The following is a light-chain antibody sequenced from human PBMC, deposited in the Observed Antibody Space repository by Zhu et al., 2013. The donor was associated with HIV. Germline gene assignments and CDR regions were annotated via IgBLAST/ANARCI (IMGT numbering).Light chain of an antibody. CDR1: QSVSTW. J-gene: IGKJ4*01. CDR2: KAS. CDR3: QQFNIDPVT. Sequence: DIQMTQSPSTLSVSLGDRVTMTCRASQSVSTWVAWYQHKPGKAPKLLIYKASSLQSGVPSRFSGSGSGTEFTLTISSLQPEDFATYYCQQFNIDPVTFGGGPRWRSN. V-gene: IGKV1-5*03.